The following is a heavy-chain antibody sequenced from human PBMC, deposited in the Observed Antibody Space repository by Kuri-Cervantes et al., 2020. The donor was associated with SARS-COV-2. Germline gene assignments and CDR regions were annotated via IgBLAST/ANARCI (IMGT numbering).Heavy chain of an antibody. V-gene: IGHV1-2*06. CDR1: GYTFTGYY. CDR3: ARDAVSSSWYPGAFDI. CDR2: INPNSGGT. D-gene: IGHD6-13*01. Sequence: ASVKVSCKASGYTFTGYYMHWMRQAPGQGLEWMGRINPNSGGTNYAQKFQGRVTMTRDTSISTAYMELSRLRSDDTAVYYCARDAVSSSWYPGAFDIWGQGTMVTVSS. J-gene: IGHJ3*02.